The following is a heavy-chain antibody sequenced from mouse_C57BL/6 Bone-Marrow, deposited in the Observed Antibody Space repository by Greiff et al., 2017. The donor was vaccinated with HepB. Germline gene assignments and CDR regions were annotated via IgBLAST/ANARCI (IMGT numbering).Heavy chain of an antibody. D-gene: IGHD2-1*01. V-gene: IGHV1-54*01. Sequence: QVQLKESGAELVRPGTSVKVSCKASGYAFTNYLIEGVKQRPGQGLEWIGVINPGSGGTNYNEKFKGKATLTADKSSSTAYMQLSSLTSEDSAVYFCARLLSDYAMDYWGQGTSVTVSS. CDR3: ARLLSDYAMDY. J-gene: IGHJ4*01. CDR1: GYAFTNYL. CDR2: INPGSGGT.